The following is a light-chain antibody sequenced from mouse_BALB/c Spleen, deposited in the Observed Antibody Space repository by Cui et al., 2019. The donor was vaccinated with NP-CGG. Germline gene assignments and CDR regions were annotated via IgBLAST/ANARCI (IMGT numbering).Light chain of an antibody. CDR3: ALWYSNQWV. Sequence: QAVVTQESALTTSPGETVTLTCRSSTGAVTTTNYANWVQEKPDHLFTGLIGGTNNRAPGVPARFSGSLIGDKAALTITGAQTEDEAIYFCALWYSNQWVFGGGTKRTVL. CDR2: GTN. CDR1: TGAVTTTNY. J-gene: IGLJ1*01. V-gene: IGLV1*01.